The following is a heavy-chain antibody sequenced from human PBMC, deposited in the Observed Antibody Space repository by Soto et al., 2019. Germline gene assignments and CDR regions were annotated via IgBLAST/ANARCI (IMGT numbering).Heavy chain of an antibody. CDR2: IYYSGST. V-gene: IGHV4-39*01. CDR1: GGSISSSSYY. CDR3: ARHVADYDYVWGSYRSYYYYGMDV. Sequence: SETLSLTCTVSGGSISSSSYYWGWIRQPPGKGLEWIGSIYYSGSTYYNPSLKSRVTISVDTSKNQFSLKLSSVTAADTAVYYCARHVADYDYVWGSYRSYYYYGMDVWGQGTTVTVSS. D-gene: IGHD3-16*02. J-gene: IGHJ6*02.